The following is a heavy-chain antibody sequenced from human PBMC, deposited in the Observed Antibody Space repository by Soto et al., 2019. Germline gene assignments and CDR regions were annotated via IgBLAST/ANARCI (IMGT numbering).Heavy chain of an antibody. CDR2: VSHSGGT. J-gene: IGHJ4*02. D-gene: IGHD6-19*01. CDR1: GGSLSEYY. Sequence: TLSPTCAVYGGSLSEYYWSWIRQPPGKGLEGIGEVSHSGGTNYNPSLKSRVTISVDTSKNQFSLKLKSVTAADTAVYYCARGLITGSHYSGGWYYFDSWGQGTQVTVSS. V-gene: IGHV4-34*01. CDR3: ARGLITGSHYSGGWYYFDS.